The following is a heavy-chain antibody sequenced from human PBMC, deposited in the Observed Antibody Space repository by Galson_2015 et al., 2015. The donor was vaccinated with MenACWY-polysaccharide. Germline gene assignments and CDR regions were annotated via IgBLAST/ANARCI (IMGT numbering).Heavy chain of an antibody. V-gene: IGHV1-18*01. Sequence: SVKVSCKASGYSFTNYYISWVRQAPGQGLEWMGYVSAHNGNTRYAQRLQGRIGMTTDASTSTAYMELRSLTSDDTAIYYCARDRDGILWPPNLNHWGQGTLVTVSS. J-gene: IGHJ5*02. CDR1: GYSFTNYY. CDR2: VSAHNGNT. D-gene: IGHD3-10*01. CDR3: ARDRDGILWPPNLNH.